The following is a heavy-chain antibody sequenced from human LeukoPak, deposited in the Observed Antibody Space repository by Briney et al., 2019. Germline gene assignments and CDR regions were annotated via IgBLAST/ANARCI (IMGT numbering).Heavy chain of an antibody. D-gene: IGHD5-18*01. Sequence: GGSLRLSCAASGFTFSNYAMSWVRQAPGKGLEWVSVISGSCGSTNFADSVKGRFTSSRDSSKNTLYLQMHSLRVEDTAVYYCAQGRLGYSYGAFDHWGQGTLVTASS. V-gene: IGHV3-23*01. CDR2: ISGSCGST. CDR3: AQGRLGYSYGAFDH. CDR1: GFTFSNYA. J-gene: IGHJ4*02.